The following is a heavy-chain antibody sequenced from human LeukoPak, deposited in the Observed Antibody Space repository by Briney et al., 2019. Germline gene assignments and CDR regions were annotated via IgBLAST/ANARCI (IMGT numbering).Heavy chain of an antibody. CDR1: GCSFSSYC. Sequence: GGSLRLSCAVSGCSFSSYCMRWVRQPPGKGLEWVAVIWYDGSNKYYADSVKGRFTISRDNSKNTLYLQMHSLRAEDTAVYYCARDYGDYVSDYWGQGTLVTVSS. J-gene: IGHJ4*02. V-gene: IGHV3-33*01. CDR2: IWYDGSNK. D-gene: IGHD4-17*01. CDR3: ARDYGDYVSDY.